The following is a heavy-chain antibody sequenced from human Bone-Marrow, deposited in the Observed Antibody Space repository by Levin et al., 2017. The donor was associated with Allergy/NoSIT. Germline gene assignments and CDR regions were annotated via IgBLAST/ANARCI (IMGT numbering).Heavy chain of an antibody. V-gene: IGHV4-39*07. D-gene: IGHD3-9*01. J-gene: IGHJ4*02. CDR3: ARAGRYDY. CDR1: GYSISGSAYY. Sequence: PSETLSLTCTVSGYSISGSAYYWGWIRQPPGKGLEWIGSINHSGSTYYSPSLKSRVTISVDTSKSQFSLKLSSVTAADTAVYYCARAGRYDYWGQGALVTVSS. CDR2: INHSGST.